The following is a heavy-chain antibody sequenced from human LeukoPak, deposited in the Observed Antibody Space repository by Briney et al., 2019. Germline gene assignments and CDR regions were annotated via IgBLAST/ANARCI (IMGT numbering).Heavy chain of an antibody. V-gene: IGHV1-46*01. D-gene: IGHD2-2*02. CDR3: AREIVVVPAAIGDHDY. J-gene: IGHJ4*02. CDR2: INPSGDST. CDR1: GYTFTSYY. Sequence: ASVKVSCKASGYTFTSYYMHWVRQAPGQGLEWMGIINPSGDSTSYAQKFQGGVTMTRDTSISTAYMELSRLRSDDTAVYYCAREIVVVPAAIGDHDYWGQGTLVTVSS.